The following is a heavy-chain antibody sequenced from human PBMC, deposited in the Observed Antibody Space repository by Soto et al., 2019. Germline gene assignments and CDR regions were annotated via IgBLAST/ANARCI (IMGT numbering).Heavy chain of an antibody. J-gene: IGHJ4*02. CDR3: ARDDGSYLFDF. Sequence: GASVKVSFKASGYTFTGSYIHWVRQAPGQGLEWMGWINPDNGYTYYSEKLQGRVTMTRDTSISTVYMDLSRLTSDDTAVYYCARDDGSYLFDFWGQGTLVTVSS. CDR2: INPDNGYT. CDR1: GYTFTGSY. V-gene: IGHV1-2*02.